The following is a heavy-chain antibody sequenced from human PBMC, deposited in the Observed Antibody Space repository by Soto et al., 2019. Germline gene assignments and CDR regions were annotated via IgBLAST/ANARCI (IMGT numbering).Heavy chain of an antibody. CDR3: AKVGPLTHSSSFPYYYYGMDV. D-gene: IGHD6-13*01. CDR1: GFTFSSYA. V-gene: IGHV3-23*01. J-gene: IGHJ6*02. CDR2: ISGSGGST. Sequence: VQLLESGGGLVQPGGSLRLSCAASGFTFSSYAMSWVRQAPGKGLEWVSAISGSGGSTYYADSVKGRFTISRDNSKNTLYLQMNSLRAEDTAVYYCAKVGPLTHSSSFPYYYYGMDVWGQGTTVTVSS.